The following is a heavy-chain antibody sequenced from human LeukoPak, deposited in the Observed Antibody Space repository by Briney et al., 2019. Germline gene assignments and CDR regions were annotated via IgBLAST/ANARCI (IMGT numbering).Heavy chain of an antibody. Sequence: PGGPLRLSCAASGFTFSSYGMHWVRQAPGKGLEWVAVISYDGSNKYYADSVKGRFTISRDNSKNTLYLQMNSLRAEDTAVYYCAKLEGILLWFGEFKYWGQGTLVTVSS. CDR1: GFTFSSYG. D-gene: IGHD3-10*01. J-gene: IGHJ4*02. CDR2: ISYDGSNK. V-gene: IGHV3-30*18. CDR3: AKLEGILLWFGEFKY.